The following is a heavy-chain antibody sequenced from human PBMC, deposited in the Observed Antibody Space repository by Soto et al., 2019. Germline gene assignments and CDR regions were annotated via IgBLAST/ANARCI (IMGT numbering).Heavy chain of an antibody. CDR2: INTDGSGT. CDR1: GFTFSSYW. CDR3: ARAPSTLARGAFDI. Sequence: GGSLRLSCAASGFTFSSYWMHWVRQDPGQGLVWVSRINTDGSGTNYADSVKGRFTISRDNAKNTLYLQMNSLRGEDTAVYYCARAPSTLARGAFDIWGQGTMVTVSS. D-gene: IGHD3-10*01. J-gene: IGHJ3*02. V-gene: IGHV3-74*01.